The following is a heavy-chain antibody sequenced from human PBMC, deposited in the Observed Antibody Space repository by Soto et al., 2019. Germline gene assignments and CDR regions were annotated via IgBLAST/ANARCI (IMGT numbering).Heavy chain of an antibody. J-gene: IGHJ4*02. CDR2: INPSGGST. V-gene: IGHV1-46*01. Sequence: ASVKVSCKASGYTFTSYYMHWVRQAPGQGLEWMGIINPSGGSTSYAQKFQGRVTMTRDTSTSTVYMELSSLRSEDTAVYYCARDHTTMVVPPGYYFDYWGQGTLVTVSS. CDR1: GYTFTSYY. D-gene: IGHD2-21*01. CDR3: ARDHTTMVVPPGYYFDY.